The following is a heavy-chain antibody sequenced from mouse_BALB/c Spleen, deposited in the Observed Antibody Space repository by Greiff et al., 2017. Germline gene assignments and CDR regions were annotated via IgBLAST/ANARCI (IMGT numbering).Heavy chain of an antibody. V-gene: IGHV1S81*02. CDR3: ALGRRRFAY. J-gene: IGHJ3*01. D-gene: IGHD4-1*01. Sequence: VKLMESGAELVKPGASVKLSCKASGYTFTSYYMYWVKQRPGQGLEWIGEINPSNGGTNFNEKFKSKATLTVDKSSSTAYMQLSSLTSEDSAVYYCALGRRRFAYWGQGTLVTVSA. CDR1: GYTFTSYY. CDR2: INPSNGGT.